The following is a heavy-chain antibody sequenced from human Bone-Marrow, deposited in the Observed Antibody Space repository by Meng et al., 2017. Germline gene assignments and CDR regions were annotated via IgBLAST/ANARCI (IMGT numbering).Heavy chain of an antibody. Sequence: SETLSPTCVVSGGSFSDYYWSWIRQPPGKGLEWIGEINHSGSTNYNPSLESRATIPVDTSQNNLSLKLSSVTAADSAVYYCARGPTTMAHDFDYWGQGTLVTVSS. CDR1: GGSFSDYY. CDR3: ARGPTTMAHDFDY. CDR2: INHSGST. J-gene: IGHJ4*02. D-gene: IGHD4-11*01. V-gene: IGHV4-34*01.